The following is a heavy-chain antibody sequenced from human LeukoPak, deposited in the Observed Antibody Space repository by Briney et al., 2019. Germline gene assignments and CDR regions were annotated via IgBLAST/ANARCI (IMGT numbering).Heavy chain of an antibody. Sequence: GASVKVSCKASGYTFTGYYMHWVRQAPGQGLEWMGWINPNSGGTNYAQKFQGRVTMTRDTSISTAYMELSRLRSDDTAVYYCARSRSTLNIGFSPYWGQGTLVTVSS. V-gene: IGHV1-2*02. D-gene: IGHD2/OR15-2a*01. J-gene: IGHJ4*02. CDR1: GYTFTGYY. CDR3: ARSRSTLNIGFSPY. CDR2: INPNSGGT.